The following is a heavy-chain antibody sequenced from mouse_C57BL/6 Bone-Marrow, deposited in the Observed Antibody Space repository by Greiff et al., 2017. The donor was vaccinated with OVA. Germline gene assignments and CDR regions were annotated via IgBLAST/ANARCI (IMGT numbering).Heavy chain of an antibody. CDR2: ISYDGSN. J-gene: IGHJ1*03. CDR3: ARGITTVDWYFDV. CDR1: GYSITSGYY. D-gene: IGHD1-1*01. V-gene: IGHV3-6*01. Sequence: ESGPGLVKPSQSLSLTCSVTGYSITSGYYWNWIRQFPGNQLEWMGYISYDGSNNYNPSLKNRITITRDTSKNQFFLKLNSVTTEDTATYYCARGITTVDWYFDVWGTGTTVTVSS.